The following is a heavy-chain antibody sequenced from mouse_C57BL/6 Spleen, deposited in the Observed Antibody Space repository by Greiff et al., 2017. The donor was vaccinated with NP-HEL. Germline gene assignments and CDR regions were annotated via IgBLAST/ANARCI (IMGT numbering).Heavy chain of an antibody. V-gene: IGHV1-69*01. CDR2: IAPSNSYT. J-gene: IGHJ2*01. D-gene: IGHD1-1*01. CDR3: ARGLRSMDY. CDR1: GYTFTSYW. Sequence: QVQLQQPGAELVMPGASVKLSCKASGYTFTSYWIHWVKQRPGPGLEWIGDIAPSNSYTNYNQKFKSKSTLTVDTSSSTAYMQLSSLTSEDAAVYYCARGLRSMDYWGKGTTLTVSS.